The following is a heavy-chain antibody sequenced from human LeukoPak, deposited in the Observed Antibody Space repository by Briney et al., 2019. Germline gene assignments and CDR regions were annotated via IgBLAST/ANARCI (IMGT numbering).Heavy chain of an antibody. D-gene: IGHD1-7*01. Sequence: GGSLRLSCTASGFTFARYAMSWVRQAPGKGLEWVSGVSADGGNTYYADSVKGRFSISRDNSQSTLYLQVSSLRADDTAVYYCAKDWGGTTPYYFDYWGQGTLVTVSS. V-gene: IGHV3-23*01. CDR1: GFTFARYA. CDR3: AKDWGGTTPYYFDY. J-gene: IGHJ4*02. CDR2: VSADGGNT.